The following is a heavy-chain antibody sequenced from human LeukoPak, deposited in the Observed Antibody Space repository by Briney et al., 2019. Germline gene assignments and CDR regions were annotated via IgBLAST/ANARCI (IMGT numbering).Heavy chain of an antibody. V-gene: IGHV1-46*02. CDR1: GYTFNSNY. CDR2: IHPSGGST. D-gene: IGHD5-18*01. CDR3: ARMGMDPAMITNFFDY. J-gene: IGHJ4*02. Sequence: ASVKVSCKASGYTFNSNYLHWVRQAPGQGLEWMGVIHPSGGSTHYAQKFQGRLTVTRDTSTTTVYMELSSLRSEDTAVYYCARMGMDPAMITNFFDYWGQGTLVTVSS.